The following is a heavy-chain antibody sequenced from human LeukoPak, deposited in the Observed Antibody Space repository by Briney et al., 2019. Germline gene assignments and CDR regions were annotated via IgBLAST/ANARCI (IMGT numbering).Heavy chain of an antibody. Sequence: LRLSCTASGFTFSSYGMHWVRQPPGKGLEWIGYIYHSGSTYYNPSLKSRVTISVDRSKNQFSLKLSSVTAADTAVYYCARAPLYDFALIWGQGTLVTVSS. J-gene: IGHJ4*02. D-gene: IGHD3-3*01. V-gene: IGHV4-30-2*01. CDR2: IYHSGST. CDR3: ARAPLYDFALI. CDR1: GFTFSSYG.